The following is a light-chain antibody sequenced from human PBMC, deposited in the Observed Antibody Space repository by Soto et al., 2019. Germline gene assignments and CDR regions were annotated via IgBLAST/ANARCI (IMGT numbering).Light chain of an antibody. Sequence: DIQMTQSPSTLSASVGDRVTITCRASQSISSWLAWYQQKPGKAPKLLIYKASTLKSGVPSRFSGSGSGTEFTLTASSLQPEDFAVYYCQQYNNWPFTFGPGTKVDIK. CDR1: QSISSW. V-gene: IGKV1-5*03. J-gene: IGKJ3*01. CDR3: QQYNNWPFT. CDR2: KAS.